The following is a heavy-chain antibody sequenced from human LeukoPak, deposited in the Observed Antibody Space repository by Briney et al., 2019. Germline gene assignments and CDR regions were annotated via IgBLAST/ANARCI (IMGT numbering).Heavy chain of an antibody. D-gene: IGHD2-2*01. CDR1: GFTFSSYA. V-gene: IGHV3-23*01. Sequence: GGSLRLSCAASGFTFSSYAMNWVRQAPGKGLEWVSGISGNGGSTHYADSVKGRSTISRDNSKSTLYLQMNSLRAEDTAVYYCAKDRALGSFSCYDYWGQGTLVTVPS. J-gene: IGHJ4*02. CDR3: AKDRALGSFSCYDY. CDR2: ISGNGGST.